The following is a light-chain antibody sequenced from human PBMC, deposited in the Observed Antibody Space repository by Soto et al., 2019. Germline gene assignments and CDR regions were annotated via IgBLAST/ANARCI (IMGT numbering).Light chain of an antibody. V-gene: IGKV3-15*01. CDR2: DTS. CDR3: QPYNNWPLT. CDR1: QGIGDT. J-gene: IGKJ4*01. Sequence: EFVMWQSAATLSVSAGECATLSCRASQGIGDTLAWYQHKPGQTPRLLIYDTSTRATGVPTRFSGSRSGAEFTLTINSLHSEDFAVYYCQPYNNWPLTFGGGTKVDIK.